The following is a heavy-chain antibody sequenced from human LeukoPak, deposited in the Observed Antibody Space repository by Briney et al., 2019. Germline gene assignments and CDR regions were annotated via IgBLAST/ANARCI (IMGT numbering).Heavy chain of an antibody. CDR3: ARGSGYDYRAFDI. J-gene: IGHJ3*02. CDR2: INPNSGGT. Sequence: GASVKVSCKASGYIFTGYYMHWVRQAPGQGPEWMGWINPNSGGTNYTQKFQGRVTMTRDTSISTAYMEMSRLTPDDTAVYYCARGSGYDYRAFDIWGQGTLVAVSS. V-gene: IGHV1-2*02. CDR1: GYIFTGYY. D-gene: IGHD5-12*01.